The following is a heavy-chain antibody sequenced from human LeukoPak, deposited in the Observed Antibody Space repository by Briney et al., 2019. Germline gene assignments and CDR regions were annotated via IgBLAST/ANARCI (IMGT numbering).Heavy chain of an antibody. D-gene: IGHD3-22*01. Sequence: ASVKVSCKASGYTFTDYYMHWVRQAPGQGLEWMGRINPNSGGTNYAQKFQARVTMTRDTSISTAYMELSRLRSDDTALYYCARAAYYYDGSGYYLGDWGQGTLVTVSS. CDR1: GYTFTDYY. CDR2: INPNSGGT. V-gene: IGHV1-2*06. CDR3: ARAAYYYDGSGYYLGD. J-gene: IGHJ4*02.